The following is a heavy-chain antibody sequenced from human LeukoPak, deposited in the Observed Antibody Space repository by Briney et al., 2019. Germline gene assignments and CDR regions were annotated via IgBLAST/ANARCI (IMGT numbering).Heavy chain of an antibody. J-gene: IGHJ4*02. Sequence: GGSLRLSCAASGFTFSNYAMSWVRQAPGKGLEWVSSITGSGAATYDADSVKDRFTISRDNSKNMLYLQMDSLRVEDTALYYCAKAPDHCSSTSCSNWGQGTLVTVSS. CDR1: GFTFSNYA. D-gene: IGHD2-2*01. CDR2: ITGSGAAT. CDR3: AKAPDHCSSTSCSN. V-gene: IGHV3-23*01.